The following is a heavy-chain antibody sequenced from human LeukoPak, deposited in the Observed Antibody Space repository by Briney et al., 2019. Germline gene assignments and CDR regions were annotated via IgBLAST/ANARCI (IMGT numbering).Heavy chain of an antibody. J-gene: IGHJ6*03. CDR3: ARHIGGSIEDMDV. V-gene: IGHV4-59*08. D-gene: IGHD3-16*01. Sequence: PSETLSLTCTVSGGSIGTYYWSWIRQSPGKGLEWIGYIYVTGTRYNPYLQSRGTISVDRSRNQFFLKLSSVTAADTAVYYCARHIGGSIEDMDVWGKGTKVIVSS. CDR1: GGSIGTYY. CDR2: IYVTGT.